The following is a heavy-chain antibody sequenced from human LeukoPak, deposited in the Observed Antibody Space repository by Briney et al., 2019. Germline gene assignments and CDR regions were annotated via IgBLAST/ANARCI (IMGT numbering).Heavy chain of an antibody. J-gene: IGHJ1*01. CDR3: ARRSGDGYNFGYFQH. V-gene: IGHV4-30-4*01. CDR2: IYYSGST. D-gene: IGHD5-24*01. Sequence: PSQTLSLTCTVSGGSISSGDYYWSWIRQPPGKGLEWIGYIYYSGSTNYNPSLKSRVTISVDTSKNQFSLKLSSVTAADTAVYYCARRSGDGYNFGYFQHWGQGTLVTVSS. CDR1: GGSISSGDYY.